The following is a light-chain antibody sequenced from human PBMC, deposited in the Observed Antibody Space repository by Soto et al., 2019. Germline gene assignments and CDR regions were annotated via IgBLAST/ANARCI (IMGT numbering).Light chain of an antibody. V-gene: IGLV2-11*01. J-gene: IGLJ2*01. Sequence: QSALTQPRSVSGSPGQSVSISCTGTISDVAGYNYVSWYQHHPGKAPKRLISDVTKRPSWVPDRFSGSKSGNTASLTISELQAEDEADYYCSSYAGNNNLVFGGGTKVTVL. CDR2: DVT. CDR3: SSYAGNNNLV. CDR1: ISDVAGYNY.